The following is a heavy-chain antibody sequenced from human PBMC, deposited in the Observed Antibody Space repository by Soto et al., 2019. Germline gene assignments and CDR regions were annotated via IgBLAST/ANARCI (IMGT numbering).Heavy chain of an antibody. CDR1: GFTFSSYG. CDR3: AKDPILYGDYRDAFDI. V-gene: IGHV3-30*18. Sequence: QVQLVESGGGVVQPGRSLRLSCAASGFTFSSYGMHWVRQAPGKGLEWVAVISYDGSNKYYADSVKGRFTISRDNSKNTLYLQMNSLRAEDTAVYYCAKDPILYGDYRDAFDIWGQGTMVTVSS. D-gene: IGHD4-17*01. CDR2: ISYDGSNK. J-gene: IGHJ3*02.